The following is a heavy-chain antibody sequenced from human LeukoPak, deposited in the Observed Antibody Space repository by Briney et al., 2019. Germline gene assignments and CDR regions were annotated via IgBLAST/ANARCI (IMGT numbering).Heavy chain of an antibody. Sequence: PGGSRKLSFVAPEFTFSDYPITWFRQAPGKGLEWVSGISDSGGSTYYADSVKGRCTISRDNSKNTVSLQMNNLRAEDTAVYFCARHDSFIPYWGQGTLVTVTS. CDR2: ISDSGGST. J-gene: IGHJ4*02. CDR1: EFTFSDYP. CDR3: ARHDSFIPY. D-gene: IGHD3-16*02. V-gene: IGHV3-23*01.